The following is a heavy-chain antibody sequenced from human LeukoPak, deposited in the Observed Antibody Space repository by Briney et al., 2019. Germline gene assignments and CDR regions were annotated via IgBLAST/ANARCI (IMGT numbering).Heavy chain of an antibody. V-gene: IGHV4-39*07. CDR2: IYYSGST. J-gene: IGHJ5*02. CDR1: GGSISSSSYY. D-gene: IGHD2-2*02. Sequence: PSETLSLTCTVSGGSISSSSYYWGWIRQPPGKGLEWIGSIYYSGSTYYNPSLKSRVTISVDRSKNQFSLKLSSVTAADTAVYYCARGQLLYSWFDPWGQGTLVTVSS. CDR3: ARGQLLYSWFDP.